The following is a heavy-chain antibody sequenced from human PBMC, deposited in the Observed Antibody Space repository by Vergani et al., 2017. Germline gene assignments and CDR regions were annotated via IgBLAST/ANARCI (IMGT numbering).Heavy chain of an antibody. V-gene: IGHV1-69*12. J-gene: IGHJ3*02. CDR1: GGTSSSYA. CDR2: IIPIFGTA. Sequence: QVQLVQSGAEVKKPGSSVKVSCKASGGTSSSYAISWVRQAPGQGLEWMGGIIPIFGTANYAQKFQGRVTITADESTSTAYMELSSLGSEDTAVYYCAGGVCSSTSCYVAGISAFDIWGQGTMVTVSS. D-gene: IGHD2-2*01. CDR3: AGGVCSSTSCYVAGISAFDI.